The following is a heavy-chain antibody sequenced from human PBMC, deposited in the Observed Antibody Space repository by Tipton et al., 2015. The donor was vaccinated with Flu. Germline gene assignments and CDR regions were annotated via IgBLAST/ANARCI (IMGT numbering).Heavy chain of an antibody. CDR2: ITSGGYDM. D-gene: IGHD1/OR15-1a*01. CDR3: ARGGWASDTNNLLDY. J-gene: IGHJ4*02. V-gene: IGHV3-11*01. CDR1: GGSISSGSYY. Sequence: SLRLSCTVSGGSISSGSYYWSWIRQAPGKGLEWVSYITSGGYDMYYADSVKGRFTISRDNAKNSLYLQLNSLRPEDTAIYYCARGGWASDTNNLLDYWGQGTLVTVSS.